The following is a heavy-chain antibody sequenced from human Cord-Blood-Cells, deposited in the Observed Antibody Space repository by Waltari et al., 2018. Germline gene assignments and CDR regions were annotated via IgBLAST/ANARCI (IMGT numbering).Heavy chain of an antibody. Sequence: QVQLVQSGAEVKKPGSSVKVSCKASGGTFSSYAISWVRQAPGQGLEWLGGIIPSFGTANYAQKFQGRVTITADESTSTAYMELSSLRSEDTAVYYCARFSDRTAALYYGMDVWGQGTTVTVSS. J-gene: IGHJ6*02. D-gene: IGHD6-13*01. CDR2: IIPSFGTA. CDR3: ARFSDRTAALYYGMDV. V-gene: IGHV1-69*01. CDR1: GGTFSSYA.